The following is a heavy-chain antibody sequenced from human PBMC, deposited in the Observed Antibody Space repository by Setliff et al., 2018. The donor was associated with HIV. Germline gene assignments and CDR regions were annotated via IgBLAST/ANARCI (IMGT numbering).Heavy chain of an antibody. Sequence: GESPKISCAVSGFNVTDNYMTWVRQAPGKGLEWVSILHRDGGTYSADSVKGRFTISRDNSKNTLYLRMNNLRVDDTAVYYCARLNFWSVLYNWPDPWGQGTLVTVSS. V-gene: IGHV3-53*01. CDR3: ARLNFWSVLYNWPDP. CDR2: LHRDGGT. J-gene: IGHJ5*02. CDR1: GFNVTDNY. D-gene: IGHD3-3*01.